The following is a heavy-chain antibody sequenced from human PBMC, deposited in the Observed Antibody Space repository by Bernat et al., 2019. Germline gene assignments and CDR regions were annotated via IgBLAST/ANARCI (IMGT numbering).Heavy chain of an antibody. V-gene: IGHV3-30-3*01. Sequence: QVQLVESGGGVVQPGRSLRLSCAASGFTFSSYAMHWVRQAPGKGLEWVAVISYDGSNKYYADSVKGRFTISRDNSKNTLYLQMNSLGAEDTAVYYGARDPGPATRRYFDYWGQGTLVTVSS. CDR3: ARDPGPATRRYFDY. CDR1: GFTFSSYA. D-gene: IGHD2-15*01. J-gene: IGHJ4*02. CDR2: ISYDGSNK.